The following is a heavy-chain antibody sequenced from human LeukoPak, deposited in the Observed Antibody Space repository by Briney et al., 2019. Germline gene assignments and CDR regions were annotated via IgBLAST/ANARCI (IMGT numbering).Heavy chain of an antibody. CDR2: ISSSSSYI. CDR3: VGYDSSGYHSFDY. V-gene: IGHV3-21*01. Sequence: GGSLRLSCAASGFTFSSYSMNWVRQAPGKGLEWVSSISSSSSYIYYADSVKGRFTISRDDAKNSLYLQMNSLRAEDTGVYYCVGYDSSGYHSFDYWGQGTLVTVSS. D-gene: IGHD3-22*01. CDR1: GFTFSSYS. J-gene: IGHJ4*02.